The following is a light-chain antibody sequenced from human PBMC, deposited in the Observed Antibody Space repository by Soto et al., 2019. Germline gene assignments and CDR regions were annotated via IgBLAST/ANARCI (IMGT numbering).Light chain of an antibody. V-gene: IGKV1-33*01. CDR3: QQYDNLPGEGR. CDR2: DAS. J-gene: IGKJ5*01. Sequence: DIQMTQSPSSLSASVGDRVTITCQASQDISNYLNWYQQKPGKAPKLLIYDASNLETGVPSRFSGSGSGTDFTFTISSLQPEDIATYYCQQYDNLPGEGRFGQGTRLEIK. CDR1: QDISNY.